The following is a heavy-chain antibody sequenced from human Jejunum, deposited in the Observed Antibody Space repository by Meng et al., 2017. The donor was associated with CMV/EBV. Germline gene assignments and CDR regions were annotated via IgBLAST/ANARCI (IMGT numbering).Heavy chain of an antibody. CDR3: ARARGYTTSGSFDC. J-gene: IGHJ4*02. CDR2: IYSGGTT. V-gene: IGHV3-53*01. CDR1: GFTVNSYY. Sequence: VQVVGSGGDLLQPGGSLRLSCAASGFTVNSYYMSWVRQAPGKGLEWVSIIYSGGTTYYADSVKGRFTISRDISKNTLYLQMTSLRADDTAVYYCARARGYTTSGSFDCWGQGTLVTVSS. D-gene: IGHD5-12*01.